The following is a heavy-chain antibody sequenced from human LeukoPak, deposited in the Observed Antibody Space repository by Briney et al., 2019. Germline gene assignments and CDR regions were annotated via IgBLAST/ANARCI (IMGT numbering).Heavy chain of an antibody. V-gene: IGHV4-38-2*02. D-gene: IGHD5-18*01. J-gene: IGHJ4*02. Sequence: SETLSLTCTVSGYSISSGYYWGWIRQPPGKGLEWIGSIYHSGSTYYNPSLKSRVTISVDTSKNQFSLKLSSVTAADTAVYYCASGGGYSYGIIDYWGQGTLVTVSS. CDR3: ASGGGYSYGIIDY. CDR1: GYSISSGYY. CDR2: IYHSGST.